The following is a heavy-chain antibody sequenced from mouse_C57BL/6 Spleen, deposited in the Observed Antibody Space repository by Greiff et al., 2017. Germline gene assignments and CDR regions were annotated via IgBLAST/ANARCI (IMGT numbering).Heavy chain of an antibody. CDR1: GFSLTSYG. Sequence: QVQLKESGPGLVQPSQSLSITCTVSGFSLTSYGVHWVRQSPGKGLEWLGVIWSGGSTDYNAAFISRLSISKDNSKSQVFFKMNSLQADDTAIYYCASELGWYFDVWGTGTTVTVSS. J-gene: IGHJ1*03. V-gene: IGHV2-2*01. CDR3: ASELGWYFDV. CDR2: IWSGGST.